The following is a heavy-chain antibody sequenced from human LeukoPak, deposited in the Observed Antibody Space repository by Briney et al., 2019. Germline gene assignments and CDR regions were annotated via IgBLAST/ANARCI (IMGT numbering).Heavy chain of an antibody. V-gene: IGHV1-69*13. CDR3: ARDGNCSGGSCSGLFDY. CDR2: IIPTFGTA. D-gene: IGHD2-15*01. Sequence: VASVKVSCKASGGTFSSYAISWVRQAPGQGLEWMGGIIPTFGTANYAQKFQGRVTITADESTSTAHMELSSLRSEDTAVYYCARDGNCSGGSCSGLFDYWGQGTLVTVSS. J-gene: IGHJ4*02. CDR1: GGTFSSYA.